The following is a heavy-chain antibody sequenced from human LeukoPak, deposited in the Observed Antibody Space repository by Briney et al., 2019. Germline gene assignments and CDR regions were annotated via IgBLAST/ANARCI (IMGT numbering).Heavy chain of an antibody. V-gene: IGHV4-59*11. CDR3: ARVLPGSSDRNAFDI. J-gene: IGHJ3*02. CDR2: IYYSGST. D-gene: IGHD1-1*01. CDR1: GGSISSHY. Sequence: SETLSLTCTVSGGSISSHYWSWLRQPPGKGLEWIGYIYYSGSTNYNPSLKSRVTISVDTSKNQFSLKLSSVTAADTAVYYCARVLPGSSDRNAFDIWGQGTMVTVSS.